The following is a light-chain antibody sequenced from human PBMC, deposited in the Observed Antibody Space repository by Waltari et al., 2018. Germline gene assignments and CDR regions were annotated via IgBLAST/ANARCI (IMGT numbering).Light chain of an antibody. CDR1: SSDVGGYNF. CDR3: GSHAGSSGV. J-gene: IGLJ1*01. CDR2: DVN. V-gene: IGLV2-14*03. Sequence: QSALTQPASVSGSPGQSITISCTGTSSDVGGYNFVSWYQQHPGKAPKLLIYDVNKRPSGVSNRFSGSKSGNTASLTISGLQAEDEADYYCGSHAGSSGVFGTGTKVTVL.